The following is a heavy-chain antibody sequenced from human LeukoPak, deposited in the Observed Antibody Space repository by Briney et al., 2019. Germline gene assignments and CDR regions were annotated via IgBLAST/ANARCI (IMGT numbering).Heavy chain of an antibody. V-gene: IGHV1-2*02. D-gene: IGHD6-19*01. Sequence: ASVKVSCKASGYTFTGYYMHWVRQAPGQGLEWMGWINPNSGGTNYAQKFQGRVTMTRDTSISTAYMELSRLRSDDTAVYYCARDWEAVAGTNWFDPWGQGTLVTVSS. J-gene: IGHJ5*02. CDR3: ARDWEAVAGTNWFDP. CDR2: INPNSGGT. CDR1: GYTFTGYY.